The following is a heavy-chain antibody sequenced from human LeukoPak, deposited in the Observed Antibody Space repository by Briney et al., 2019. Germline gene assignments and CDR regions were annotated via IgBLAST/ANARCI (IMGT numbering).Heavy chain of an antibody. CDR3: ASHDYGGNSVDY. Sequence: PSETLSLTCTVPGGSISSYYWSWIRQPPGKGLEWIGYIYYSGSTNYNPSLKSRVTISVDTSKNQFSLKLSSVTAADTAVYYCASHDYGGNSVDYWGQGTLVTVSS. CDR1: GGSISSYY. CDR2: IYYSGST. J-gene: IGHJ4*02. V-gene: IGHV4-59*01. D-gene: IGHD4-23*01.